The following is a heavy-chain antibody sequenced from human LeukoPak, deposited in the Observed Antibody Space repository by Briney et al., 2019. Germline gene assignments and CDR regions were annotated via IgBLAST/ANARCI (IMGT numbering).Heavy chain of an antibody. CDR2: IYHSGST. J-gene: IGHJ4*02. Sequence: SETLSLTCTVSGYSISSGYYWGWIRQPPGKRLEWIGSIYHSGSTYYNPSLKSRVTISVDTSKNQFSLKLSSVTAADTAVYYCARDPEDCSGGSCYSGYWGQGTLVTVSS. V-gene: IGHV4-38-2*02. D-gene: IGHD2-15*01. CDR3: ARDPEDCSGGSCYSGY. CDR1: GYSISSGYY.